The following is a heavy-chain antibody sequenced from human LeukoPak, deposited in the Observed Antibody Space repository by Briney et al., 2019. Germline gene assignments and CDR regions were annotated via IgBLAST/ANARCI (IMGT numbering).Heavy chain of an antibody. CDR3: ARDPFCSSSTGCYFEDWFDP. CDR1: GFNFDDYD. CDR2: TTWNGDKT. J-gene: IGHJ5*02. V-gene: IGHV3-20*04. Sequence: GGSLRLSCAASGFNFDDYDMSWVRQVPGKGLEWVSGTTWNGDKTGYADSVRGRFAISRDNTKKPLYLQMSSLRAEDTALYYCARDPFCSSSTGCYFEDWFDPWGPGTLVTVSS. D-gene: IGHD2-2*01.